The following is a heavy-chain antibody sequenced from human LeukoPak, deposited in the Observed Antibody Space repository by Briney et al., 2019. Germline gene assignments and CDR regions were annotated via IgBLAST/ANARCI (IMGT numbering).Heavy chain of an antibody. CDR1: GFTFSTYS. CDR3: ARGRSITILRGVAISDGFDI. J-gene: IGHJ3*02. V-gene: IGHV3-21*06. CDR2: IVTSSDYI. D-gene: IGHD3-10*01. Sequence: GGSLRLSCAASGFTFSTYSMNWVRQAPGKGLEWVSSIVTSSDYIYYAGSLKGRFTISRDNAKNSLYPHMNSLRPDDTAVYYCARGRSITILRGVAISDGFDIWGQGTKVTVS.